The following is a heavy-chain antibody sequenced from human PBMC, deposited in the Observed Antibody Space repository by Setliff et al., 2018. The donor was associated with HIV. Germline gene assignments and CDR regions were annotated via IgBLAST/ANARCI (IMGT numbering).Heavy chain of an antibody. D-gene: IGHD6-19*01. CDR3: AIPGYYSGWYHFDY. Sequence: PGGSLRLSCAASGFTFSSYAMHWVRQAPGKGLEWVALISFDGGTIDYAAPVKGRFTISRDDSKNTLYLQMNGLRAEDTALYYCAIPGYYSGWYHFDYWGQGTLVTVSS. CDR2: ISFDGGTI. V-gene: IGHV3-30*04. CDR1: GFTFSSYA. J-gene: IGHJ4*02.